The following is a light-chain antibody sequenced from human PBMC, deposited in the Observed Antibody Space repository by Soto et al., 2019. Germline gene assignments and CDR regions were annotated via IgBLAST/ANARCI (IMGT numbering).Light chain of an antibody. CDR2: DAS. CDR3: QQYHHFPYT. Sequence: EIPMTQSPASLSASVGERATITCKASQGITNNLNWYQQKPGKAPRLLIYDASNLQTGVPSKFSGSGSGTDFIFTITRLQPDDIATYYCQQYHHFPYTFGQGTKLEIK. CDR1: QGITNN. J-gene: IGKJ2*01. V-gene: IGKV1-33*01.